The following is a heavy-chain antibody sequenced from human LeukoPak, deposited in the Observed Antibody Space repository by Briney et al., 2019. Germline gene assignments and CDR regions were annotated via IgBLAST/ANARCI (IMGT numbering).Heavy chain of an antibody. CDR3: ARDRGIVVVPAAMSTNWFDP. CDR2: IIPIFGTA. Sequence: SVKVSCKASGGTFSSYAISWVRQAPGQGLEWMGGIIPIFGTANYAQKFQGRVTITADESTSTAYMELSSLRSEDTAVYYCARDRGIVVVPAAMSTNWFDPWGQGTLVTVSS. CDR1: GGTFSSYA. D-gene: IGHD2-2*01. J-gene: IGHJ5*02. V-gene: IGHV1-69*13.